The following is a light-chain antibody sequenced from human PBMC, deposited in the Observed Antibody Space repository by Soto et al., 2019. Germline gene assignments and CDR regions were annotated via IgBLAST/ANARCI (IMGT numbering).Light chain of an antibody. CDR2: DVS. CDR1: ISDVSGYNF. Sequence: QSVLTQPASVSGSPGQSITISCTGTISDVSGYNFVSWYQQYPGKAPKLMIYDVSNRPSGVSNRFSGSKSGNTASLTISGLQAGDDAVYDCSSYTSSNTYVFGSGTTVTVL. V-gene: IGLV2-14*03. J-gene: IGLJ1*01. CDR3: SSYTSSNTYV.